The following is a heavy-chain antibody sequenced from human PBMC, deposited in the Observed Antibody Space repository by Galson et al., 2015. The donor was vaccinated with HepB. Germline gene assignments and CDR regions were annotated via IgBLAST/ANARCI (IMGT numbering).Heavy chain of an antibody. CDR1: GGSFSGYY. V-gene: IGHV4-34*01. J-gene: IGHJ4*02. D-gene: IGHD3-22*01. Sequence: ETLSLTCAVYGGSFSGYYWSWIRQPPWKGLEWIGEINHSGSTNYNPSLKSRVTISVDTSKNQFSLKLSSVTAADTAVYYCASQGVITPLIDYWGQGTLVTVSS. CDR2: INHSGST. CDR3: ASQGVITPLIDY.